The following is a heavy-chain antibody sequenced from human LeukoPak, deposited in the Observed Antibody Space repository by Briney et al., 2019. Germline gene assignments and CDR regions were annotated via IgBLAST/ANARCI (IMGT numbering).Heavy chain of an antibody. CDR3: ARVDGYGDYADLDYFDY. CDR1: GGSISSYY. Sequence: SETLSLTCTVSGGSISSYYWSWIRQPPGKGLEWIGYIYYSGSTNYNPSLKSRVTISVDTSKNQFSLKLSSVTAADTAVYCCARVDGYGDYADLDYFDYWGQGTLVTVSS. V-gene: IGHV4-59*01. CDR2: IYYSGST. J-gene: IGHJ4*02. D-gene: IGHD4-17*01.